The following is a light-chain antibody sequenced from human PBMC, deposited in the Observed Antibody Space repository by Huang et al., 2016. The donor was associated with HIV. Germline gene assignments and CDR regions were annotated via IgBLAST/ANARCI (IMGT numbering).Light chain of an antibody. J-gene: IGKJ4*01. CDR2: GTS. CDR3: QQSFSTLT. V-gene: IGKV1-39*01. CDR1: ENITSF. Sequence: IQMTQSPSSLSASVGDSVSISCRATENITSFLYWYHQKPGTAPRLLIYGTSTLQSGVPSRFSGRGSGTDFTLTIRSLQPEDIGTYYCQQSFSTLTFGGGTKVQIK.